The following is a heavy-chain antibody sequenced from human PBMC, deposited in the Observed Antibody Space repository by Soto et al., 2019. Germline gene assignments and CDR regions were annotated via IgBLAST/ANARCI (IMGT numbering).Heavy chain of an antibody. Sequence: EVQLLESGGGLVQPGGSLRLSCAASGFTFSSYAMSWVRQAPGKGLEWVSAISGSGGSTYYADSVKGRFTISRDNSKNTLYLQMNSLRAEDTAAYYCAKVRAGRRGCDYWGQGTLVTVSS. D-gene: IGHD6-19*01. CDR2: ISGSGGST. V-gene: IGHV3-23*01. CDR1: GFTFSSYA. CDR3: AKVRAGRRGCDY. J-gene: IGHJ4*02.